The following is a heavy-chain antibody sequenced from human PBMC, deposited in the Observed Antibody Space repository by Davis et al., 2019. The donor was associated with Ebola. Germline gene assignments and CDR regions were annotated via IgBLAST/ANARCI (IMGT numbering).Heavy chain of an antibody. D-gene: IGHD3-16*02. CDR2: TNADGSRG. Sequence: GGSLRLSCAASGFNFEDFAMHWVRQAPGKGLEWVSLTNADGSRGYYADSVKGRFTISRDNAKNSLYLEMNNLRAEDTAVYYCVKEGADSVVIPAAFDPWGQGTLVTVSS. CDR3: VKEGADSVVIPAAFDP. V-gene: IGHV3-43*02. CDR1: GFNFEDFA. J-gene: IGHJ5*02.